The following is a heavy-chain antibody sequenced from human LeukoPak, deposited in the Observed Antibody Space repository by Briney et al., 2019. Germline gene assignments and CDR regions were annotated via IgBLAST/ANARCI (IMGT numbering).Heavy chain of an antibody. D-gene: IGHD1-26*01. CDR3: ARGQVGATQLFDY. CDR1: GVSISTYY. V-gene: IGHV4-59*01. CDR2: IDYSGST. Sequence: PSETLSLTCTVSGVSISTYYWSWIRQPPGKGLEWIGYIDYSGSTNYNPSFKSRVTISADTSRNQFSLKVSFVTAADTAVYYCARGQVGATQLFDYWGQGTLVTVSS. J-gene: IGHJ4*02.